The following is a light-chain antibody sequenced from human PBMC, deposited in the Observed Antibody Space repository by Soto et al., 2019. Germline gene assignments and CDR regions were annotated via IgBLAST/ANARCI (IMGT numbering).Light chain of an antibody. CDR2: KAS. J-gene: IGKJ1*01. Sequence: IQSTQSPSTLSGSGGDRVASTCRASQTISSWLAWYQQKPGKAPKLLIYKASTLKSGVPSRFSGSGSGTEFTLTISSLQPDDFATYYCQHYNSYSEAFGQGTKV. CDR3: QHYNSYSEA. CDR1: QTISSW. V-gene: IGKV1-5*03.